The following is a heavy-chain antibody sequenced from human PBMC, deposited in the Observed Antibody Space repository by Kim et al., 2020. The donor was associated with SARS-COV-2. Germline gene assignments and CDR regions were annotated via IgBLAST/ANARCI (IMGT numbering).Heavy chain of an antibody. Sequence: ASVKVSCKASGYTFTTYSMHWVRQAPGQRLEWLGWINACNGDTKYSQKFQGRVTVTRDTSASTAYMELSSLRSEDTAVYYCARRGTGYYYGMDVWGQGTT. V-gene: IGHV1-3*01. CDR1: GYTFTTYS. J-gene: IGHJ6*02. CDR2: INACNGDT. CDR3: ARRGTGYYYGMDV. D-gene: IGHD3-9*01.